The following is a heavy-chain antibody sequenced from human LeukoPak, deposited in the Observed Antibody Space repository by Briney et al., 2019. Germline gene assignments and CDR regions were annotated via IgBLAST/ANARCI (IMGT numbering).Heavy chain of an antibody. CDR2: ISSSSSTI. CDR3: ARGGLRCSSTSCQTYYYYYGMDV. Sequence: GGSLRLSCAASGFTFSSYSMNWVRQAPGKGLEWVSYISSSSSTIYYADSVKGRFTISRDNAKNSLYLQMNSLRDEDTAVYYCARGGLRCSSTSCQTYYYYYGMDVWGQGTTVTVSS. CDR1: GFTFSSYS. V-gene: IGHV3-48*02. D-gene: IGHD2-2*01. J-gene: IGHJ6*02.